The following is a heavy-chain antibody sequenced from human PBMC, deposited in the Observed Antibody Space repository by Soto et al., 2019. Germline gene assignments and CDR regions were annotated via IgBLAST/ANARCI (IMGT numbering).Heavy chain of an antibody. Sequence: QVQLLQSGAEVKKPGASVKVSCKASGYTFTGYFMHWVRQATGQGLGWMGWINPYSGGADYAHSFQGRVTKTRDTSISTVYMELSRLRFDDTAVYYCARVIRGAYYNSPLDTWGQGTVVTVSS. J-gene: IGHJ5*02. V-gene: IGHV1-2*07. CDR2: INPYSGGA. CDR3: ARVIRGAYYNSPLDT. CDR1: GYTFTGYF. D-gene: IGHD3-10*01.